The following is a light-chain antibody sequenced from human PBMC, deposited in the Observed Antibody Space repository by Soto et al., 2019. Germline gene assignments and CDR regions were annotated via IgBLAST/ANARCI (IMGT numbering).Light chain of an antibody. CDR1: QSLGSY. CDR3: QQRSNWPPT. Sequence: EIVLTQSPATLSLSPGERATHSCRASQSLGSYLGWYQHKPGQAPRLLIYDASNRVTGIPARFSGSGSGTDFTLTISSLEPEDFAVYYCQQRSNWPPTFGQGTKVEI. J-gene: IGKJ1*01. CDR2: DAS. V-gene: IGKV3-11*01.